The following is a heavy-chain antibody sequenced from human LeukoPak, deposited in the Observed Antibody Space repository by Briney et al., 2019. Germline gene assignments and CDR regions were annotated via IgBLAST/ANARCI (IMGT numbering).Heavy chain of an antibody. D-gene: IGHD6-13*01. Sequence: GGSLRLSCAASGFTFTNAWMSWVRQAPGKGLEWVAVIWYDGSNKYYADSVKGRFTISRDNSKNTLYLQMNSLRAEDTAVYYCARDAEYSSSWPNYYFDYWGQGTLVTVSS. J-gene: IGHJ4*02. CDR3: ARDAEYSSSWPNYYFDY. CDR1: GFTFTNAW. V-gene: IGHV3-33*08. CDR2: IWYDGSNK.